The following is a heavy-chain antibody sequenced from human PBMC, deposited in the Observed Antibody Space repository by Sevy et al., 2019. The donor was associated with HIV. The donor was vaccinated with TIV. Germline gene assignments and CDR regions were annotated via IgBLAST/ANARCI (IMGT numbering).Heavy chain of an antibody. CDR2: LSFGCGEI. CDR3: AREGCTKPHDY. J-gene: IGHJ4*02. V-gene: IGHV3-23*01. Sequence: GGSLRLSCAASGFTFSKYSMSWVRQPPGKGLEWVSTLSFGCGEINYADSVKGRFTISRDNSKSSVYLQMNNLGPEGTAVYYCAREGCTKPHDYWGQGTLVTVSS. CDR1: GFTFSKYS. D-gene: IGHD2-8*01.